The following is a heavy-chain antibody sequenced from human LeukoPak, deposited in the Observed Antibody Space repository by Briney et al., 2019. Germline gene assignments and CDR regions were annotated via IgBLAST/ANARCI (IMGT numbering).Heavy chain of an antibody. Sequence: GGSLRLSCAASGFTVSSNYMSWVRQAPGKGLEWVAVISYDGSNKYYADSVKGRFTISRDNSKNTLYLQMNSLRAEDTAVYYCARPPGIAVAGNFDYWGQGTLVTVSS. J-gene: IGHJ4*02. D-gene: IGHD6-19*01. CDR2: ISYDGSNK. CDR3: ARPPGIAVAGNFDY. CDR1: GFTVSSNY. V-gene: IGHV3-30-3*01.